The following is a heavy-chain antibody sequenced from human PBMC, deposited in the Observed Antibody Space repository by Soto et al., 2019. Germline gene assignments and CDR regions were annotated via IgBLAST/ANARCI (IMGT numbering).Heavy chain of an antibody. V-gene: IGHV4-39*01. D-gene: IGHD2-21*01. CDR3: GRVVEGATRHTDFDS. J-gene: IGHJ5*01. Sequence: QVHLQESGPGLVKPSETLSLTCAVSGVSIHNSHSFWGWIRQPPGKGLEFIANVYYSGGAHYNPSFKSRVTISVDTATNQVSLSMSSVTAADTAVYFCGRVVEGATRHTDFDSWGQGTLVTVSS. CDR1: GVSIHNSHSF. CDR2: VYYSGGA.